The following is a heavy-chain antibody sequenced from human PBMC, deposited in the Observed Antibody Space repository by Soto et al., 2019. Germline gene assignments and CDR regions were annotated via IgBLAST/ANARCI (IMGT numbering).Heavy chain of an antibody. Sequence: GGSLRLSCAASGFTFSAYYMDWVRQAPGKGLEWVGRIRNRANFYSTEYAASVKGRFTISRDDSKNSLYLQMNSLETEDTAVYYCVRVALSADPRKSSDYWGQGTXVTVSS. CDR1: GFTFSAYY. CDR2: IRNRANFYST. V-gene: IGHV3-72*01. CDR3: VRVALSADPRKSSDY. J-gene: IGHJ4*02.